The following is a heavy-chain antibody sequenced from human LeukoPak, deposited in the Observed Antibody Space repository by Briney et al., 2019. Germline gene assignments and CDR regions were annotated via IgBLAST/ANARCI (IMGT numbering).Heavy chain of an antibody. Sequence: GGSLRLSCAASGFTFSSYAMGWVRQAPGKGLEWVSAISGSGGSTYYADSAKGRFTISRDNSKNTLYLQMNSLRAEDTAVYYCAKATKPLAAAGFDYWGQGTLVTVSS. CDR3: AKATKPLAAAGFDY. D-gene: IGHD6-13*01. J-gene: IGHJ4*02. CDR2: ISGSGGST. CDR1: GFTFSSYA. V-gene: IGHV3-23*01.